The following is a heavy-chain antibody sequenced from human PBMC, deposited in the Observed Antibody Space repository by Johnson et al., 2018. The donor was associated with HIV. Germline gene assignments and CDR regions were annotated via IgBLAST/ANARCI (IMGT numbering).Heavy chain of an antibody. D-gene: IGHD3-22*01. Sequence: QVQLVESGGGVVQPGRSLRLSCAASGFTFSTYGMYWVRQAPGKGLEWVAVIWYDGRNKYYANSVKGGFIISSDNSKNTLYLQMNSLRAEDMAVYDCAKGPLYYYDSRLGSGAFDIWGQGTMVTVSS. CDR3: AKGPLYYYDSRLGSGAFDI. CDR1: GFTFSTYG. CDR2: IWYDGRNK. V-gene: IGHV3-33*06. J-gene: IGHJ3*02.